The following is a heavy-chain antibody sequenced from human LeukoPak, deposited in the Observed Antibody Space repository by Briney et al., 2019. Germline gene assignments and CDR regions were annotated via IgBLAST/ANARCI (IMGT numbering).Heavy chain of an antibody. CDR2: ISSSGSTI. CDR3: ARSRSSSWHFDY. V-gene: IGHV3-11*01. CDR1: GFTFSDYY. J-gene: IGHJ4*02. D-gene: IGHD6-6*01. Sequence: GGPLRLSCAASGFTFSDYYMSWIRQAPGKGLEWVSYISSSGSTIYYADSVKGRFTISRDNAKNSLYLQMNSLRAEDTAVYYCARSRSSSWHFDYWGQGTLVTVSS.